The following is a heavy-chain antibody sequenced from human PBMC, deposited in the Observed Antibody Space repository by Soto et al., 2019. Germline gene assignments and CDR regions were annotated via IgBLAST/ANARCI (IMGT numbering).Heavy chain of an antibody. CDR1: GGSISSSSYY. V-gene: IGHV4-39*01. Sequence: SETLSLTCTVSGGSISSSSYYWGWIRQPPGKGLEWIGSIYYSGSTYYNPSLKSRVTISVDTSKNQFSLKLSSVTAADTAVYYCARHDEYSSSSLFDYWGQGTLVTVS. CDR2: IYYSGST. D-gene: IGHD6-6*01. J-gene: IGHJ4*02. CDR3: ARHDEYSSSSLFDY.